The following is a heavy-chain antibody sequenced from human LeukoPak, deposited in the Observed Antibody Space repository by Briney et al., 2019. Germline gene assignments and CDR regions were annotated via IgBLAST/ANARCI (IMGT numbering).Heavy chain of an antibody. CDR3: ARHGSSGWDYFDY. CDR2: IYYSGST. D-gene: IGHD6-19*01. Sequence: SQTLSLTCTVSGGSISSGGYSWSWIRQHPGKGLEWIGYIYYSGSTNYNPSLKSRVTISVDTSKNQFSLKLSSVTAADTAVYYCARHGSSGWDYFDYWGQGTLVTVSS. J-gene: IGHJ4*02. CDR1: GGSISSGGYS. V-gene: IGHV4-31*03.